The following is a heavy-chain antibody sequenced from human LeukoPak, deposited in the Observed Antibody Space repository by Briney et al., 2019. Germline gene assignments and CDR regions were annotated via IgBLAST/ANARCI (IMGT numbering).Heavy chain of an antibody. CDR2: INNDGSDT. V-gene: IGHV3-74*01. CDR3: ARVASGSYNWFDP. D-gene: IGHD3-10*01. CDR1: GFTFSNSW. J-gene: IGHJ5*02. Sequence: GGSLRLSCAASGFTFSNSWMYWVRQAPGKGLVWVSRINNDGSDTTYADSVRGRFTSSRDNAKNTVYLQMNSLRAEDTAVYYCARVASGSYNWFDPWGQGTLVTVSS.